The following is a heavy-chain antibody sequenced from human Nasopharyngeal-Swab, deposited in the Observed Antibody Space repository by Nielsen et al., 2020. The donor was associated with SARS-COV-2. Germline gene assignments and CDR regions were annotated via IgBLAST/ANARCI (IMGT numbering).Heavy chain of an antibody. CDR2: IYPGDSDT. CDR3: ARRGGNSFDY. Sequence: GESLKISCKASGYSFSNYWIGWVRQMPGKGLEWMGIIYPGDSDTRYSPSLQGQVTISADKSITTAYLQWSSLRVSDTAVYYCARRGGNSFDYWGQGTQVTVSS. CDR1: GYSFSNYW. J-gene: IGHJ4*02. V-gene: IGHV5-51*01. D-gene: IGHD2-15*01.